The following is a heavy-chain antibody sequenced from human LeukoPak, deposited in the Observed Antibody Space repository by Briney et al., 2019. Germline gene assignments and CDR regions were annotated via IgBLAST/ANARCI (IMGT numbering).Heavy chain of an antibody. CDR2: ISNSGNTI. CDR1: GFTFSDYY. Sequence: SGGSLRLSCAASGFTFSDYYMSWIRQAPGKGLEWVSYISNSGNTIYYADSVKGRFTISRDNAKNSLYLQMNSLRDEDMAVYHCARLGRYSGNGDYNYMDVWGKGTTVTISS. CDR3: ARLGRYSGNGDYNYMDV. D-gene: IGHD5-12*01. V-gene: IGHV3-11*04. J-gene: IGHJ6*03.